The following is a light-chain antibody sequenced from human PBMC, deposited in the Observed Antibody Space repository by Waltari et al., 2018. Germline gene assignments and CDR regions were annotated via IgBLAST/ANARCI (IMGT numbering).Light chain of an antibody. J-gene: IGLJ1*01. CDR2: DVS. V-gene: IGLV2-14*03. CDR3: DSKSSSSPHV. CDR1: SSDIGPYNY. Sequence: QSAPTQPASVSGSPGQSITVPCTGTSSDIGPYNYVSWYQQHPGKAPKLMIYDVSSRPSGVSNRFSGSKSGNTASLTISGLQAEDEADYYCDSKSSSSPHVFGTGTKVTVL.